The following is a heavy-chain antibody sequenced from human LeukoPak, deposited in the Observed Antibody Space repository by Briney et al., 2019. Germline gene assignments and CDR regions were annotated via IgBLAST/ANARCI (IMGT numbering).Heavy chain of an antibody. Sequence: GRSLRLSCAASGFTSSSYAMHWVRQAPGKGLEWVAVISYDGSNKYYADSVKGRFTISRDNSKNTLYLQMNSLRAEDTAVYYCAKVVVAATNTDYWGQGTLVTVSS. CDR1: GFTSSSYA. CDR3: AKVVVAATNTDY. V-gene: IGHV3-30*04. J-gene: IGHJ4*02. CDR2: ISYDGSNK. D-gene: IGHD2-15*01.